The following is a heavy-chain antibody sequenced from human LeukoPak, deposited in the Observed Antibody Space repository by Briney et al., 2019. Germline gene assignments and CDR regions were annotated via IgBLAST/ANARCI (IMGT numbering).Heavy chain of an antibody. CDR2: ISSSSTYT. CDR1: GFTFSDYY. D-gene: IGHD5-18*01. Sequence: GGCLRLSCAASGFTFSDYYMTWIRRAPGKGLEWVSYISSSSTYTNYADSVKGRFTISRDNAKNSLYLQMNSLRAEDTAVYYCARGYSYGSDWGQGTLVTVSS. CDR3: ARGYSYGSD. V-gene: IGHV3-11*03. J-gene: IGHJ4*02.